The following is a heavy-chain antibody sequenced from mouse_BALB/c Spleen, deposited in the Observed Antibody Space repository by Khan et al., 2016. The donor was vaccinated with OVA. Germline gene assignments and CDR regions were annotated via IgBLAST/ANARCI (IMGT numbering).Heavy chain of an antibody. V-gene: IGHV3-2*02. CDR3: ARTARIKY. J-gene: IGHJ2*01. Sequence: VQLKQSGPGLVKPSQSLSLTCTVTGYSITSGYGWNWIRQFPGNKLEWMGYLSYSGSTNYNPSLNSRISITRDTSKNQFFLQLNSVTTEDTATYYCARTARIKYWGQGTTLTVSS. CDR1: GYSITSGYG. D-gene: IGHD1-2*01. CDR2: LSYSGST.